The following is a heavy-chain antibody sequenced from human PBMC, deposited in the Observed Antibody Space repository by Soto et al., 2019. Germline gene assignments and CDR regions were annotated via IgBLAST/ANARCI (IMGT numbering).Heavy chain of an antibody. J-gene: IGHJ5*02. V-gene: IGHV3-30*03. D-gene: IGHD6-13*01. CDR2: ISYDGGDK. Sequence: QVQLVESGGGVVQPGRSLRLSCVASGITFSAYEMHWVRQAPGKGLEWVAVISYDGGDKYYADSVKGRFTISRDNSKNTLYLQMNSLRTGDTAVYYCAGDRAASWFRPWGQGTQVSVSS. CDR1: GITFSAYE. CDR3: AGDRAASWFRP.